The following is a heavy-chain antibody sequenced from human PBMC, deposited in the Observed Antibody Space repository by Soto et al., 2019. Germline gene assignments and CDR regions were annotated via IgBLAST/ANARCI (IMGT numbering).Heavy chain of an antibody. CDR3: ARTLKTAVTRFDP. J-gene: IGHJ5*02. CDR2: ISSYNGNT. Sequence: QVQLVQSGAEVKKPGASVTVSCKASGYSLTTYSISWVRQAPGQGLEWKGWISSYNGNTNYAQKFQDRVTMTTDYSTSTAYMELRSLRSDDTAVYYCARTLKTAVTRFDPWGQGTLVTVS. V-gene: IGHV1-18*01. D-gene: IGHD4-17*01. CDR1: GYSLTTYS.